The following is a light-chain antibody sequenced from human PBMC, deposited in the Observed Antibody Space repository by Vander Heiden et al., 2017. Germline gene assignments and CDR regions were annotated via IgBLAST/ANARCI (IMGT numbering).Light chain of an antibody. J-gene: IGLJ2*01. Sequence: QSALTQPASVSGSPGQSITISCTGTSSDVGSYNLVSWYQQHPGKAPKLMIYEVSKRPSGVSNRFSGSKSGNTASLTISGLQAEDEADYYCCSYAGSSTWVLGGGTKLSGL. V-gene: IGLV2-23*02. CDR2: EVS. CDR1: SSDVGSYNL. CDR3: CSYAGSSTWV.